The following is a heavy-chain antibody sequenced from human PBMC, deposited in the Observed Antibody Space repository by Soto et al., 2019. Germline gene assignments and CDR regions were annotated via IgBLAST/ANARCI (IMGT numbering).Heavy chain of an antibody. CDR1: GGTFNSYT. CDR3: ARKIASSDDAFDI. CDR2: IIPMFGTL. D-gene: IGHD6-6*01. V-gene: IGHV1-69*06. J-gene: IGHJ3*02. Sequence: QLHLVHSGAEVKKPGSSVKVSCKASGGTFNSYTINWERQAPGQGLEWLGGIIPMFGTLYYAQKFQGRLTMAAESSTCIAYMELSTLRSDATAVYYCARKIASSDDAFDIWGQGTMVTGS.